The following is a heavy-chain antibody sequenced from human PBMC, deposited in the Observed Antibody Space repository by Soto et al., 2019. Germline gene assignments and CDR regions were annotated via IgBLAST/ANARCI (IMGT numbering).Heavy chain of an antibody. Sequence: SGPTLVNPTETLTLTCSFSGFSLSAPGVGVGWVRQPRGQALEFLALIYWDDDQKFRPSLRNRLTISKDTSKNEVVLTMTNMDSVDSGTYYCVHTPNYRLGGLHYWGRGTLVTVSS. D-gene: IGHD2-15*01. CDR1: GFSLSAPGVG. V-gene: IGHV2-5*02. J-gene: IGHJ4*02. CDR3: VHTPNYRLGGLHY. CDR2: IYWDDDQ.